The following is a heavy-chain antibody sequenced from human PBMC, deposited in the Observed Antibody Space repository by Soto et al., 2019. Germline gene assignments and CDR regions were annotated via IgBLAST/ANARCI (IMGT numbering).Heavy chain of an antibody. CDR2: SVGGGDP. V-gene: IGHV3-23*01. D-gene: IGHD3-3*01. CDR1: GFTFSIYG. Sequence: EVQMLESGGGLVQRGGSLRLSCATSGFTFSIYGISWVRQAPGKGLEWVSSVGGGDPYYADSVKGRFTISRDNSKDTVYLQMNSLNDEDTALYYCVRDGGPGNGVCDWFNPWGQGTLVIVSS. J-gene: IGHJ5*02. CDR3: VRDGGPGNGVCDWFNP.